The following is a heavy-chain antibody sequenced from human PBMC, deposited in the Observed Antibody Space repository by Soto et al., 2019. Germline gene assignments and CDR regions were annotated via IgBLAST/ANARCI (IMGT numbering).Heavy chain of an antibody. Sequence: GGSLRLSCAASGFTFSSYGMHWVRQAPGKGLEWVAVISYDGSNKYYADSVKGRFAISRDNSKNTLYLQMNSLRAEDTAVYYCAGIVGAIRGAFDIWGQGTMVTVS. D-gene: IGHD1-26*01. CDR1: GFTFSSYG. CDR3: AGIVGAIRGAFDI. V-gene: IGHV3-30*03. J-gene: IGHJ3*02. CDR2: ISYDGSNK.